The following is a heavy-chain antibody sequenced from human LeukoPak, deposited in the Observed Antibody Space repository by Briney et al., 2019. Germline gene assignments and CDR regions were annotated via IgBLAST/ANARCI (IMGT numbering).Heavy chain of an antibody. CDR2: IKQDGSEK. Sequence: GGSLRLSCAASGFTISYYYMSWVRQAPGKGMEWVANIKQDGSEKYYVDSVKGRFTISRDNAKNSLYLQMNSLRAEDTAVYYCARDLDSGWTVDYWGQGTLVTVSS. J-gene: IGHJ4*02. V-gene: IGHV3-7*03. CDR3: ARDLDSGWTVDY. D-gene: IGHD6-19*01. CDR1: GFTISYYY.